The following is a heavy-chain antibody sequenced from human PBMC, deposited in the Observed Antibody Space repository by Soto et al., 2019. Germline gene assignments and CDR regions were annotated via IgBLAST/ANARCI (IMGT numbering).Heavy chain of an antibody. CDR1: GFTFSSYA. D-gene: IGHD3-3*01. Sequence: GGSLRLSCAASGFTFSSYAMSWVRQAPGKGLEWVSAISGSGGSTYYADSVKGRFTISRDNSKNTLYLQMNSLRAEDTAVYYCANEGVDFWLSYGMDVWGQGTTVTVSS. V-gene: IGHV3-23*01. J-gene: IGHJ6*02. CDR3: ANEGVDFWLSYGMDV. CDR2: ISGSGGST.